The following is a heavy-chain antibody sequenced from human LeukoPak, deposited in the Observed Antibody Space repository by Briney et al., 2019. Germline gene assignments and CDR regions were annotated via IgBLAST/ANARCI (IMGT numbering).Heavy chain of an antibody. CDR1: GGSFSDYY. D-gene: IGHD3-9*01. CDR2: INHIGTT. V-gene: IGHV4-34*01. CDR3: ARSTYDILTGYPTFDY. J-gene: IGHJ4*02. Sequence: PSETLSLTCAVYGGSFSDYYWSWIRQPPGKGLEWIGEINHIGTTNYTPSLKSRVTISLDTSKNQFSLKLSSVTAADTAVYFCARSTYDILTGYPTFDYWGQGTLVTVSS.